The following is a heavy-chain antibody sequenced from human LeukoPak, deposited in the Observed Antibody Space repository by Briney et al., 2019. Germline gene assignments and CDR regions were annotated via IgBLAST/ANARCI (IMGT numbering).Heavy chain of an antibody. CDR3: ASLKYGDYVDP. V-gene: IGHV3-11*01. D-gene: IGHD4-17*01. Sequence: GGSPRLSCAASGFTFTMFSMSWIRQAPGKGLEWVSYISSSGSTIYYADSVKGRFTISRDNAKNSLYLQMNSLRAEDTAVYYCASLKYGDYVDPWGQGTLVTVSS. CDR2: ISSSGSTI. CDR1: GFTFTMFS. J-gene: IGHJ5*02.